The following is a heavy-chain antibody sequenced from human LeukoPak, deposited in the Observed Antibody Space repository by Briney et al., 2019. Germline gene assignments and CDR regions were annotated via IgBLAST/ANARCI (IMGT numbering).Heavy chain of an antibody. CDR3: ASLGTLAAFDI. J-gene: IGHJ3*02. Sequence: SETLSLTCTVSGGSISSYYWSWIRQPAGKGLEWIGRIYTSESTNYNPSLKSRVTMSVDTSKNQFSLKLSSVTAADTAVYYCASLGTLAAFDIWGQGTVVTVSS. D-gene: IGHD6-13*01. CDR2: IYTSEST. CDR1: GGSISSYY. V-gene: IGHV4-4*07.